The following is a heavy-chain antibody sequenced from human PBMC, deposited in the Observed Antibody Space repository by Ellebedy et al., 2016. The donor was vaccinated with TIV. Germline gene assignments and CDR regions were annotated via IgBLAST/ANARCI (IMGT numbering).Heavy chain of an antibody. Sequence: ASVKVSCKTSGYIFTAYYIHWVRQAPGQGLEWMGWINPDSGGTNLPQKFQGRVTMTRDTSVNTAYMELTRLQSDDTAVYYCARVLRATSGMDAWGQGTTVIVS. CDR1: GYIFTAYY. V-gene: IGHV1-2*02. D-gene: IGHD4/OR15-4a*01. J-gene: IGHJ6*02. CDR3: ARVLRATSGMDA. CDR2: INPDSGGT.